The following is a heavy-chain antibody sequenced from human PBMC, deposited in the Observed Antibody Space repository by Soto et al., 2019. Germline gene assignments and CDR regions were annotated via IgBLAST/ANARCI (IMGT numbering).Heavy chain of an antibody. V-gene: IGHV4-30-4*01. CDR2: IYYSGST. Sequence: PSETLSLTCTVSGGSISSGDYYWSWIRQPPGKGLEWIGYIYYSGSTYYNPSLKSRVTISVDTSKNQFSLKLSSVTAADTAVYYCAREGRLWQRRGHYYFDYWGQGTLVTVSS. J-gene: IGHJ4*02. CDR3: AREGRLWQRRGHYYFDY. CDR1: GGSISSGDYY. D-gene: IGHD5-18*01.